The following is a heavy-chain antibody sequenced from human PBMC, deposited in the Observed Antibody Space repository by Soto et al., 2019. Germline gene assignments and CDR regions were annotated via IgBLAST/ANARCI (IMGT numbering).Heavy chain of an antibody. J-gene: IGHJ3*02. V-gene: IGHV3-9*01. CDR1: GFNFDDYA. D-gene: IGHD3-9*01. CDR2: ISWNSGNI. CDR3: AKDSAYDILTGYAFDI. Sequence: EVQLVESGGGLVQPGRSLRLSCAASGFNFDDYAMHWVRQAPGKGLEWVSGISWNSGNIAYADSVKGRFTISRDNAKNSLYLQMNSLRTEDTALYYCAKDSAYDILTGYAFDIWGQGKMLTVSS.